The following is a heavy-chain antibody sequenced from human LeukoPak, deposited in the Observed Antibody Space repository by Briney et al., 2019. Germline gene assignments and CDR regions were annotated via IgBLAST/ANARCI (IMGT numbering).Heavy chain of an antibody. Sequence: GGSLRLSCAAPGFTSSRMNWVRQAPGKGLEWVSIIYSGGSTYYADSVKGRFTISRDNSKNTLYLQMNSLRAEDTAVYYCARDISSGYYDAFDIWGQGTMVTVSS. CDR1: GFTSSR. D-gene: IGHD3-22*01. J-gene: IGHJ3*02. CDR2: IYSGGST. V-gene: IGHV3-66*01. CDR3: ARDISSGYYDAFDI.